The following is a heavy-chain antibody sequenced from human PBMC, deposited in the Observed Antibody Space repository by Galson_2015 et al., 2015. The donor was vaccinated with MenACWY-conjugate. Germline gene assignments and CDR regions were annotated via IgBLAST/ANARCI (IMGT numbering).Heavy chain of an antibody. J-gene: IGHJ4*02. CDR3: ARDGSERPSFDY. V-gene: IGHV3-33*01. Sequence: SLRLSCAASGFTFSSYGMHWVRQAPGKGLEWVAVIWYDGSNKYYADSVKGRFTISRDNAKNSLYLQMNSLRAEDTAVYYCARDGSERPSFDYWGQGTLVTVSS. CDR1: GFTFSSYG. D-gene: IGHD1-1*01. CDR2: IWYDGSNK.